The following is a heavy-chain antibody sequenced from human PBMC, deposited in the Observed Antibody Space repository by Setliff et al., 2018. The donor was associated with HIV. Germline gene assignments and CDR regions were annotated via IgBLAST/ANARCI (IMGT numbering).Heavy chain of an antibody. D-gene: IGHD2-15*01. Sequence: SVKVSCKASGYIFTNYGITWVRQAPGQGLEWLGTIIPMFGAANYARKFQGTVTISADESTGTAYMEMTSLRSEDTAVYFCARGRVVTGSPDAFDIWGLGTMVTVS. V-gene: IGHV1-69*13. CDR3: ARGRVVTGSPDAFDI. CDR2: IIPMFGAA. J-gene: IGHJ3*02. CDR1: GYIFTNYG.